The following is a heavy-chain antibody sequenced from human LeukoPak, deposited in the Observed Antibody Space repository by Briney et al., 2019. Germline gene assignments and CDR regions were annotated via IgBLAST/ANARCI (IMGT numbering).Heavy chain of an antibody. CDR2: INWNGGST. V-gene: IGHV3-20*01. CDR1: GFTFDDYG. Sequence: GGSLRLSCAASGFTFDDYGMSWVRQAPGEWLEWVSGINWNGGSTVCADSVEGRFTSSRINARTSLYLQMTSLRAEDTALYHCARGMGAAGVPFAYWGQGTLVTVSS. CDR3: ARGMGAAGVPFAY. J-gene: IGHJ4*02. D-gene: IGHD6-13*01.